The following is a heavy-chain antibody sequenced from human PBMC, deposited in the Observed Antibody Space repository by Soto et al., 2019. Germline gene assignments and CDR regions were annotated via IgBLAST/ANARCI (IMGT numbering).Heavy chain of an antibody. J-gene: IGHJ4*01. V-gene: IGHV6-1*01. D-gene: IGHD1-26*01. CDR1: GDIVSSNSAG. Sequence: PSQTLSLTCAFTGDIVSSNSAGWSWVRQSPSRGLEWLGRTYYRSKWYYEYAVSVRGRITINPDTSKNQYSLQLNSVTPEDTAVYFCARGEQYRGRIFDYWGKGTLVTVSS. CDR3: ARGEQYRGRIFDY. CDR2: TYYRSKWYY.